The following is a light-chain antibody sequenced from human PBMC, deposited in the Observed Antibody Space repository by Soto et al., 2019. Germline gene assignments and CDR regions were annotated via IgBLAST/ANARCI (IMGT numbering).Light chain of an antibody. CDR1: QTISSW. V-gene: IGKV1-5*01. CDR3: LQYNSYPRT. J-gene: IGKJ1*01. Sequence: DIQMTQSPSTLSGSVGDRFTITCRASQTISSWLAWYQQKPGKAPEALIYDASALHSGVPSKFSGSGSGTDFTLTISSLQPEDFATYYCLQYNSYPRTFGPGTKVDI. CDR2: DAS.